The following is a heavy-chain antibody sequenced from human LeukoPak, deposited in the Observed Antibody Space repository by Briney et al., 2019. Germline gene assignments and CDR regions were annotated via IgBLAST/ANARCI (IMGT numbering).Heavy chain of an antibody. CDR2: ISGSGGST. D-gene: IGHD6-19*01. CDR3: ARKPGYSSGWYFGY. V-gene: IGHV3-23*01. J-gene: IGHJ4*02. CDR1: GFTFSSYA. Sequence: GSLRLSCAASGFTFSSYAMSWVRQAPGKGLEWVSAISGSGGSTYYADSVKGRFTISRDNSKNTLYLQMNSLRAEDTAVYYCARKPGYSSGWYFGYWGQGTLVTVSS.